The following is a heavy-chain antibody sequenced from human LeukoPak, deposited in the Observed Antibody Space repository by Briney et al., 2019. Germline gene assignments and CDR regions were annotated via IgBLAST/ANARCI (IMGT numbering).Heavy chain of an antibody. J-gene: IGHJ6*03. V-gene: IGHV4-34*01. D-gene: IGHD6-6*01. CDR2: INHSGST. Sequence: PSETLSLTCAVYGGSFSGYYWSWMRQPPGKGLEGIGEINHSGSTNYNPSLKSRVTISVDTSKNQFSLKLSSVTAADTAVYYCARSARPSRYYYMDVWGKGTTVTVSS. CDR1: GGSFSGYY. CDR3: ARSARPSRYYYMDV.